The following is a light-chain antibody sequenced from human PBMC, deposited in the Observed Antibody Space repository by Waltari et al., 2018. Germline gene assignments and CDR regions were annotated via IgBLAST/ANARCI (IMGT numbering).Light chain of an antibody. J-gene: IGKJ4*01. CDR1: RSILYSSNNKNY. CDR3: QQYYSTPFT. V-gene: IGKV4-1*01. Sequence: DIVMTKSPASLAVSLGERPPINYRPTRSILYSSNNKNYLAWYQQKPGQSPKLLFYWASTRESGVPDRFSGSGSGTDFTLTISSLQTEDVAVYYCQQYYSTPFTFGGGTKVEIK. CDR2: WAS.